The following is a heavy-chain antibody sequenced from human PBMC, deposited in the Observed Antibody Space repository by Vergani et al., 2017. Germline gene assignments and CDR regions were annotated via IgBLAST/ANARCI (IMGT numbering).Heavy chain of an antibody. V-gene: IGHV4-39*01. Sequence: QLQLQESGPGLVKPSETLSLTCTVSGGSISSSSYYWGWIRQPPGKGLEWIGSIYYSGSTYYNPSLKSRVTISVDTSKNQFSLKLSSVTAADTAVYYCASRNTMVRGVTARVWPNWGQGTLVTVSS. J-gene: IGHJ4*02. D-gene: IGHD3-10*01. CDR1: GGSISSSSYY. CDR2: IYYSGST. CDR3: ASRNTMVRGVTARVWPN.